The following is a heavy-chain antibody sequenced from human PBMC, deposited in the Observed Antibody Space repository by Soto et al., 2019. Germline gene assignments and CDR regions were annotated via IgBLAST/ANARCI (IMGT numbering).Heavy chain of an antibody. V-gene: IGHV4-59*01. CDR1: GGSISSYY. Sequence: SETLSLTCTVSGGSISSYYWSCIRQPPGKGMRWIGYIYYSGSTNYNPSLKSRVTISVDTSKNQFSLKLSSVTAADTAVYYCASAYSSSRYWFDPWGQGTLVTFSA. CDR3: ASAYSSSRYWFDP. J-gene: IGHJ5*02. CDR2: IYYSGST. D-gene: IGHD6-13*01.